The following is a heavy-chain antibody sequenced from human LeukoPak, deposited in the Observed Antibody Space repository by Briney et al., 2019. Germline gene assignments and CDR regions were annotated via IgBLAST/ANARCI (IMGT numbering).Heavy chain of an antibody. CDR3: ARGGAGSSGYYGTHRYYYYGMDV. CDR1: GGSISSYY. CDR2: IYTSGST. J-gene: IGHJ6*02. V-gene: IGHV4-4*07. Sequence: SETLSLTCTVSGGSISSYYWSWIRQPAGKGLEWIGRIYTSGSTNYNPSLKSRVTVSVDTSKNQFSLKLSSVTAADTAVYYCARGGAGSSGYYGTHRYYYYGMDVWGQGTTVTVSS. D-gene: IGHD3-22*01.